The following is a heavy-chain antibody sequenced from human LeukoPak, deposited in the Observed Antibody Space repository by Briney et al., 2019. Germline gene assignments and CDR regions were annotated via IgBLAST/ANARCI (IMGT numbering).Heavy chain of an antibody. CDR1: GFTFSSYG. V-gene: IGHV3-33*01. CDR2: IWYDGSNK. D-gene: IGHD5-24*01. Sequence: SGRSLRLSCAASGFTFSSYGMHWVRQAPGKGLEWVAVIWYDGSNKYYADSVKGRFTISRDNSKNTLYLQMNSLRAEDTAVYYCTTVAMATTSGFDYWGQGTQVTVSS. J-gene: IGHJ4*02. CDR3: TTVAMATTSGFDY.